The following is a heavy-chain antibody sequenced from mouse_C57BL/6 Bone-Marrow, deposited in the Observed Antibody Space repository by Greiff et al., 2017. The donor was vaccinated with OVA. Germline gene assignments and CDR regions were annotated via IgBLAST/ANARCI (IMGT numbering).Heavy chain of an antibody. D-gene: IGHD2-10*02. CDR1: GYTFTSYW. J-gene: IGHJ3*01. CDR2: IYPGSGST. CDR3: AGMVAWFAY. V-gene: IGHV1-55*01. Sequence: VKLMESGAELVKPGASVKMSCKASGYTFTSYWINWVKQRPGQGLEWIGDIYPGSGSTNYNEKFKSKATLTVDTSSSTAYMQLSSLTSEDSAVYYCAGMVAWFAYWGQGTLVTVSA.